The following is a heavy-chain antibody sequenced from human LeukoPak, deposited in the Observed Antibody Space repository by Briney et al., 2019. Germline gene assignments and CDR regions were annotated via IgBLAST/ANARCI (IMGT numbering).Heavy chain of an antibody. Sequence: GGSLRLSCAASGFTFSSYAMSWVRQAPGKGLEWVSAISGSGGSTYYADSVKGRFTISRDDSKNTLFLQMDSLRAEDTAVYYCARDRAAADPWGQGTLVTVSS. CDR3: ARDRAAADP. D-gene: IGHD6-13*01. CDR1: GFTFSSYA. V-gene: IGHV3-23*01. CDR2: ISGSGGST. J-gene: IGHJ5*02.